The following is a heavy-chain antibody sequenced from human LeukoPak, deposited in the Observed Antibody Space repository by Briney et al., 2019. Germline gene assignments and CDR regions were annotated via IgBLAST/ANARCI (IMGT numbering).Heavy chain of an antibody. CDR2: ISSSSYT. Sequence: PGGSLRLSCAASGFTFSDYYMSWIRQAPGKGLEWVSYISSSSYTNYADSVKGRFTISRDNAKNSLYLQMNSLSAEDTAVYYCARDWGYCSSTSCYGDYYYYSMDVWGQGTTVTGPS. CDR1: GFTFSDYY. D-gene: IGHD2-2*01. V-gene: IGHV3-11*05. CDR3: ARDWGYCSSTSCYGDYYYYSMDV. J-gene: IGHJ6*02.